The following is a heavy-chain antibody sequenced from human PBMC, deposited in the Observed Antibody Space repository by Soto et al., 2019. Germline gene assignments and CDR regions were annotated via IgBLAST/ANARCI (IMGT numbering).Heavy chain of an antibody. J-gene: IGHJ5*02. CDR2: IYHSGST. CDR3: ARAGGHGDYPNWFDP. Sequence: QLQLQESGSGLVKPSQTLALTCAVSGGSMSSGGYSWNWIRQPPGKGLEWIGYIYHSGSTYYNPSLKSRVTISVDRSKNQFFLKLSSVTAADTAVYYCARAGGHGDYPNWFDPWGQGTLVTVSS. D-gene: IGHD4-17*01. CDR1: GGSMSSGGYS. V-gene: IGHV4-30-2*01.